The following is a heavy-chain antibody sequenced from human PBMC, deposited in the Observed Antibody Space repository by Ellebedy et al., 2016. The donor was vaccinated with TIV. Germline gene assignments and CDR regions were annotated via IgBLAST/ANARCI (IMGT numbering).Heavy chain of an antibody. Sequence: GESLKISCAASGFTFSLSGMHWVRQAPGKGLEWVALIWFDGSNQYYADSVKGRFTISRDNSKNTVYLQMDSLRAEDTAVYYCTRDFGHAYGFYNFFNPWGQGTQVTVSA. CDR3: TRDFGHAYGFYNFFNP. J-gene: IGHJ5*02. V-gene: IGHV3-33*01. D-gene: IGHD3/OR15-3a*01. CDR2: IWFDGSNQ. CDR1: GFTFSLSG.